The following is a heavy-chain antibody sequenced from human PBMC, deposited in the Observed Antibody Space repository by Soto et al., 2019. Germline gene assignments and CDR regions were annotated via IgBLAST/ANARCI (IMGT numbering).Heavy chain of an antibody. CDR1: GFSFSTYG. D-gene: IGHD3-16*01. V-gene: IGHV3-30*18. CDR3: AKGENYDYVWGSYDAFDI. Sequence: PGGSLRLSCAASGFSFSTYGMHWVRQAPGKGLEWVAIISYDGSTKDYADSVKGRFTLSRDNSKNTLYLQMNSLRAEDTAVYYCAKGENYDYVWGSYDAFDIWGQGTLVTVSS. CDR2: ISYDGSTK. J-gene: IGHJ3*02.